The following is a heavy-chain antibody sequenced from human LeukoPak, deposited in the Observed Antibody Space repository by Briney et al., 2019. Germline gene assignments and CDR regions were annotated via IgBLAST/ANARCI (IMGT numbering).Heavy chain of an antibody. Sequence: GGSLRLPCAASGFTFSSYAMSWVRQAPGKGLEWVSAISGSGGSTYYADSVKGRFTISRDNSKNTLYLQMNSLRAEDTAVYYCAKSPSDYDFWSGLYFDYWGQGTLVTVSS. CDR3: AKSPSDYDFWSGLYFDY. CDR1: GFTFSSYA. CDR2: ISGSGGST. V-gene: IGHV3-23*01. J-gene: IGHJ4*02. D-gene: IGHD3-3*01.